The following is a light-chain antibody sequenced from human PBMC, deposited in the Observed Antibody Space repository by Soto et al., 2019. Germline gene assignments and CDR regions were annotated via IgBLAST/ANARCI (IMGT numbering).Light chain of an antibody. CDR3: QQRNDWPWT. CDR2: GAS. CDR1: QSVSSSY. J-gene: IGKJ1*01. V-gene: IGKV3D-20*02. Sequence: EIVLTQSPGTLSLSPGERATLSCRASQSVSSSYLAWYQQKPGQAPRLLIYGASDRATGVPARFSGSGSGTDFTLTISGLEPEDFAVYYCQQRNDWPWTFGQGTKVDIK.